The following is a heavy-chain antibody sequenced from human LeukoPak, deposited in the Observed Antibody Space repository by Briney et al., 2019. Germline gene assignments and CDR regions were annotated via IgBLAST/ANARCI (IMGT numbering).Heavy chain of an antibody. Sequence: GGSLRLSCAASGFTFSSYAMSWVRQAPGKGLEWVSAISGSGGSTYYADSVKGRFTISRDNSKNTLYLQMNSLRAEDTAVYYCAKDRARCSSTSSYSYFDYWGQGTLVTVSS. V-gene: IGHV3-23*01. CDR1: GFTFSSYA. J-gene: IGHJ4*02. CDR3: AKDRARCSSTSSYSYFDY. D-gene: IGHD2-2*01. CDR2: ISGSGGST.